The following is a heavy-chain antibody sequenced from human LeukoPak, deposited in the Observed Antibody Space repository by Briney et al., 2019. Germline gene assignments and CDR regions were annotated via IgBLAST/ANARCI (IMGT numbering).Heavy chain of an antibody. J-gene: IGHJ3*02. CDR1: GFTFSSYG. V-gene: IGHV3-30*02. Sequence: GGSLRLFCAASGFTFSSYGMHWVRQAPGKGLEWVAFIRYDGSKKYYAASVKGRFTISRDNSKTTLYLQMNSLRAEDTAVYYCAKDEGAFDIWGQGTMVTVSS. CDR3: AKDEGAFDI. CDR2: IRYDGSKK.